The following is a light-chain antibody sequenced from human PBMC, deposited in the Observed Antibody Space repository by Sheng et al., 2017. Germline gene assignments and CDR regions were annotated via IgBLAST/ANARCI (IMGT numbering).Light chain of an antibody. J-gene: IGKJ5*01. CDR2: GAS. Sequence: EIVMTQSPATLSVSPGERATLSCRASQSVISDNLAWYQQKPGQAPRLLIYGASVRAAGIPARFSGSGSGTDFTFTISSLQPEDIATYYCQQYDNLPLTFGQGTRLEIK. CDR1: QSVISDN. V-gene: IGKV3-15*01. CDR3: QQYDNLPLT.